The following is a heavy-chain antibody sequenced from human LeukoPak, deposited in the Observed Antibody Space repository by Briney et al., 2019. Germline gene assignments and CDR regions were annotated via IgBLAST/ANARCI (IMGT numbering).Heavy chain of an antibody. D-gene: IGHD6-19*01. Sequence: GGSLRLSCAASGLTFSSYAMSWVRQAPGEGLEWVSAISGSGSSTYYADSVKGWFTISRDNSKNTLYLQMSSLRAEDTAVYYCAKATLAVAGRYYFDYWGQGTLVTVSS. CDR1: GLTFSSYA. J-gene: IGHJ4*02. CDR2: ISGSGSST. CDR3: AKATLAVAGRYYFDY. V-gene: IGHV3-23*01.